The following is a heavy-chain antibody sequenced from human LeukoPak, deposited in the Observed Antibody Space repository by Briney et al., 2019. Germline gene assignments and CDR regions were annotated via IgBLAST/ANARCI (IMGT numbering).Heavy chain of an antibody. D-gene: IGHD2-21*02. CDR2: IYSGGST. CDR3: VRGSLRLPRSTPDY. J-gene: IGHJ4*02. CDR1: GFTVSSNY. V-gene: IGHV3-53*01. Sequence: GGSLRLSCAASGFTVSSNYMSWVRQAPGKGLEWVSVIYSGGSTYYAASVKGRFTISRDNAVNTLYLQMNSLRVEDTAVYYCVRGSLRLPRSTPDYWGQGTLVTVSS.